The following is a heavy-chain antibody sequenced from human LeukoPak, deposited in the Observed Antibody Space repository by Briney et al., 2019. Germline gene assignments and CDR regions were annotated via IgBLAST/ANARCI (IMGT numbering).Heavy chain of an antibody. CDR1: GFTFSSYA. V-gene: IGHV3-30-3*01. CDR2: ISYDGSNK. Sequence: GGSLRLSCAASGFTFSSYAMSWVRQAPGKGLEWVAVISYDGSNKYYADSVKGRFTISRDNSKNTLYLQMNSLRAEDTAVYYCAVDNERYCSSTSCYVFWGQGTLVTVSS. D-gene: IGHD2-2*01. J-gene: IGHJ4*02. CDR3: AVDNERYCSSTSCYVF.